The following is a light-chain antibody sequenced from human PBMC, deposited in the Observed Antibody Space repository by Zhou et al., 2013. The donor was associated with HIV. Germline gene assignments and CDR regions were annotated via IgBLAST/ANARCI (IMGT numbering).Light chain of an antibody. CDR3: QQYHKRPPAPT. J-gene: IGKJ4*01. V-gene: IGKV3-15*01. CDR2: GAS. Sequence: EVVMTQSPATLSVSPGERATLSCRASQSVYTNLAWYQQKPGQAPRLLIYGASTRATGIPARFSGSGAWTDFTLTISSMQSEDFAVYYCQQYHKRPPAPTFGGGTKVEIK. CDR1: QSVYTN.